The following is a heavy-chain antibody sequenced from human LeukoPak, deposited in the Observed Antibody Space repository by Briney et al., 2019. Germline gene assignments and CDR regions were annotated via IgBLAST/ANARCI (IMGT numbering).Heavy chain of an antibody. CDR3: ARDVSMDV. Sequence: GGSLRLSCAASGFTFSSYAMSWVRQAPGKGLEWVAVIWYDGSNKYYADSVKGRFTISGDNSKNTLYLQMNSLRAEDTAVYYCARDVSMDVWGQGTTVTVSS. CDR1: GFTFSSYA. D-gene: IGHD3-3*02. CDR2: IWYDGSNK. V-gene: IGHV3-33*08. J-gene: IGHJ6*02.